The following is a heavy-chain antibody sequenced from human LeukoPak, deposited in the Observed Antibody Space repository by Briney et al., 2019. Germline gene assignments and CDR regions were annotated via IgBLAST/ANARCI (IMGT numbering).Heavy chain of an antibody. Sequence: GGSLRLSCAASGLTFSTYSMNWVRQTPGKGLEWVSSITGPGSRMYYADSVKGRFTISRDNAKNSLYLQMNSLRAEDTAVYHCARDRAVVSREAPRGQYYYFYYMDVWGKGTTVTVAS. J-gene: IGHJ6*03. CDR1: GLTFSTYS. CDR3: ARDRAVVSREAPRGQYYYFYYMDV. V-gene: IGHV3-21*01. CDR2: ITGPGSRM. D-gene: IGHD2-21*01.